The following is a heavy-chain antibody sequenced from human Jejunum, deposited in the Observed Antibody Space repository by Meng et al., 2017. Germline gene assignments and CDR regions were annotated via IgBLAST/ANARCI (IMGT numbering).Heavy chain of an antibody. J-gene: IGHJ3*01. CDR3: ARGSHYAFDV. CDR1: GDSVSSNTGA. V-gene: IGHV6-1*01. Sequence: QVQLQLSGPGLVKPSQTLSLTLAISGDSVSSNTGAWNWIRQSPSRGLEWLGRTYYRSKWYNDYAVSVIGRITINPDTSKSQFSLQLNSVTPEDTAVYYCARGSHYAFDVWGQGTMVTVSS. CDR2: TYYRSKWYN.